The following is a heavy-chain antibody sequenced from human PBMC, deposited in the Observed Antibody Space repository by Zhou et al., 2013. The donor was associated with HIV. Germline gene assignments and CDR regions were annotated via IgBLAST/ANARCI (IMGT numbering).Heavy chain of an antibody. CDR2: ISAYNGNT. D-gene: IGHD3-3*01. V-gene: IGHV1-18*01. CDR3: ARDLSSPITIFGVVIINNAFDI. CDR1: GYTFTSYG. Sequence: QVQLVQSGAEVKKPGASVKVSCKASGYTFTSYGISWVRQAPGQGLEWMGWISAYNGNTNYAQKLQGRVTMTTDTSTSTAYMELRSLRSDDTAVYYCARDLSSPITIFGVVIINNAFDIWGQGTMVTVSS. J-gene: IGHJ3*02.